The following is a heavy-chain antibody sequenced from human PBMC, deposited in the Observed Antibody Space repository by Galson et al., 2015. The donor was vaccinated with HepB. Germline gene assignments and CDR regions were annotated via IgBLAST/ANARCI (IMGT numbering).Heavy chain of an antibody. Sequence: SLRLSCAASGFTFSSYAMHWVRQAPGKGLEWVAVISYDGSNKYYADSVKGRFTISRDNSKNTLYLQMNSLRAEDTAVYYCARARCRGGSCQPTWAFDIWGQGTMVTVSS. CDR1: GFTFSSYA. J-gene: IGHJ3*02. D-gene: IGHD2-15*01. V-gene: IGHV3-30-3*01. CDR3: ARARCRGGSCQPTWAFDI. CDR2: ISYDGSNK.